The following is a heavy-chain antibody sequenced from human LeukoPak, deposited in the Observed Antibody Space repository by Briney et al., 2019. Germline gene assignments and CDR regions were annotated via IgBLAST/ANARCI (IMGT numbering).Heavy chain of an antibody. CDR2: IYYSGST. D-gene: IGHD3-10*01. V-gene: IGHV4-39*07. CDR1: GGSIGSSSYY. J-gene: IGHJ5*02. Sequence: PSETLSLTCTVSGGSIGSSSYYWGWIRQPPGKGLEWIGSIYYSGSTYYNPSLKSRVTISVDTSKNQFSLKLSSVTAADTAVYYCAREGRRKLWFGELLRRASWFDPWGQGTLVTVSS. CDR3: AREGRRKLWFGELLRRASWFDP.